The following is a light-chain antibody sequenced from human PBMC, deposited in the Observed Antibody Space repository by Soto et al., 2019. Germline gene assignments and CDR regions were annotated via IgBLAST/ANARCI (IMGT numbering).Light chain of an antibody. Sequence: QSALTQPASVSGSPGQSITISCTGTSSDVGGYNYVSWFQQHPGKAPKLMIYDVSDRPSGVSNRFSGSKSGDTASLTISGLQAEDEADYYCSSYTSSNKGVFGGWTKLTVL. CDR1: SSDVGGYNY. CDR3: SSYTSSNKGV. CDR2: DVS. J-gene: IGLJ3*02. V-gene: IGLV2-14*01.